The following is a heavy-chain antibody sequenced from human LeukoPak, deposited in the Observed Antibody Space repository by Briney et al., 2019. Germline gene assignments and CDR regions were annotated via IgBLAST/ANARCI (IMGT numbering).Heavy chain of an antibody. CDR1: GFIFSNYA. CDR3: AKDLSLLDWLGEPDAFDF. CDR2: ISGGDDTT. Sequence: PGGSLRLSCAASGFIFSNYAMTWVRQGPGKGLEWVSTISGGDDTTTYGDSVKGRFTISRDNSNNTVYLQMDSLRVDDTAVYYCAKDLSLLDWLGEPDAFDFWGQGTMVTVSS. J-gene: IGHJ3*01. D-gene: IGHD1-1*01. V-gene: IGHV3-23*01.